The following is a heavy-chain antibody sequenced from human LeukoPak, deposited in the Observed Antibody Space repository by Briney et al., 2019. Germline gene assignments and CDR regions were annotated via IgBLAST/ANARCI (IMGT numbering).Heavy chain of an antibody. D-gene: IGHD2-15*01. CDR1: GFTFSSYA. Sequence: GGSLRLSCSASGFTFSSYAMHWVRQAPGKGLEYVSAISSNGGSTYYADSVKGRFTISRDNSKNTLYLQMNSLRAEDTAVYYCAVLGYCSGGSCYSTNHFDYWGQGTLVTVSS. V-gene: IGHV3-64*04. CDR3: AVLGYCSGGSCYSTNHFDY. J-gene: IGHJ4*02. CDR2: ISSNGGST.